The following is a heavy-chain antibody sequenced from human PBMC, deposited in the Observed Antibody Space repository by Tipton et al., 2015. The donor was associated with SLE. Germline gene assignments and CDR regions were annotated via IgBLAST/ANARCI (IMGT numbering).Heavy chain of an antibody. Sequence: TLSLTCTVSGGSISSYYWSWIRQPPGKGLEWIGYIYYSGSTNYNPSLKSRVTISVDTSKNQFSLKLSSVTAADTAVYYCARDNWGADYWGQGTLVTVSS. CDR1: GGSISSYY. J-gene: IGHJ4*02. CDR2: IYYSGST. D-gene: IGHD7-27*01. CDR3: ARDNWGADY. V-gene: IGHV4-59*12.